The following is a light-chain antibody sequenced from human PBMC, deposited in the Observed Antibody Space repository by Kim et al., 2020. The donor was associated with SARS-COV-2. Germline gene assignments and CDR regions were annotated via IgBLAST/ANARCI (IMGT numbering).Light chain of an antibody. CDR3: AVWDDSLKTGV. Sequence: ELTQPPSASGTPGQRVTISCSGNSSNIGSNNVYWYQQLPRAALNLLIYSNNQWPSGFPDRVSCSRSGTSASLTISGLQSGDEADYYCAVWDDSLKTGVFGGGTQLTVL. CDR1: SSNIGSNN. J-gene: IGLJ2*01. CDR2: SNN. V-gene: IGLV1-44*01.